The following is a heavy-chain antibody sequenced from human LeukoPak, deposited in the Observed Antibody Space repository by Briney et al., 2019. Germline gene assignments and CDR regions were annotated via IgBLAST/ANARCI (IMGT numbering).Heavy chain of an antibody. CDR3: ASEKTGYCSGGSCYGWFDP. V-gene: IGHV4-38-2*01. CDR1: GYSISSGYY. J-gene: IGHJ5*02. D-gene: IGHD2-15*01. Sequence: SETLSLTCAVSGYSISSGYYWGWIRQPPGKGLEWIGGIYHSGSTYYNPSLKSRVTISVDTSKNQFSLKLSSVTAADTAVYYCASEKTGYCSGGSCYGWFDPWGQGTLVTVSS. CDR2: IYHSGST.